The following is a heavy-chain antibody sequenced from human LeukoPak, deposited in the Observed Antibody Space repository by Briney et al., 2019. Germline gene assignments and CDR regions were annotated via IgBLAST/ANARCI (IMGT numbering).Heavy chain of an antibody. CDR2: THTSGST. CDR3: ARNFDY. Sequence: PSETLSLTCTVSGGSISSGSYYWSWLRQPAGKGLEWIGRTHTSGSTNYNPSLKSRATISVDTSKNQFSLKLSSVTAADTAVYYCARNFDYWGQGTLVTVSS. CDR1: GGSISSGSYY. V-gene: IGHV4-61*02. J-gene: IGHJ4*02.